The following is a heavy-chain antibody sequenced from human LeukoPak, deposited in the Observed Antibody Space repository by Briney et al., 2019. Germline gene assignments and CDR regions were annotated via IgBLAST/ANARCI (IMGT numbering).Heavy chain of an antibody. Sequence: ASVKVSCKASGYSFTSHYMHWVRQAPGQGLEWMGLINPSGGSTNYAQKFQGRVTMTRDMSTSTVYMELSSLRSEDTAVYYCARAGYDFWSGYSTNFDYWGQGTLVTVSS. CDR3: ARAGYDFWSGYSTNFDY. J-gene: IGHJ4*02. V-gene: IGHV1-46*01. CDR2: INPSGGST. CDR1: GYSFTSHY. D-gene: IGHD3-3*01.